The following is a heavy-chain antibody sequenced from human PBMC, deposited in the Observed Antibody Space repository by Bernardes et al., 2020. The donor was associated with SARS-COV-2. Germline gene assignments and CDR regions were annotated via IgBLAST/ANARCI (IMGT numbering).Heavy chain of an antibody. J-gene: IGHJ4*02. V-gene: IGHV4-34*01. CDR1: GCSFSCYY. CDR2: ITHSGST. D-gene: IGHD2-2*01. Sequence: TLSLTRAVYGCSFSCYYWSSIRHPPGQGLEWFGDITHSGSTNYHPSLKSRVTISVDTSKNQFSLKLSSVTAADTAVYYCARAEIVVVPAARIGGDYFDYWGQGALVTVSS. CDR3: ARAEIVVVPAARIGGDYFDY.